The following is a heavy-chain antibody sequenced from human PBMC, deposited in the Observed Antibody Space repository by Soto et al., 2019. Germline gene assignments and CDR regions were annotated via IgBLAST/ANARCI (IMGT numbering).Heavy chain of an antibody. CDR1: SGSISSSNW. J-gene: IGHJ3*02. Sequence: SETLSLTCAVSSGSISSSNWWSWVRQPPGKGLEWIGEIYHSGSTNYNPSLKSRVTISVDKSKNQFSLKLSSVTAADTAVYYCARLRYGDYTDAFDIWGQGTMVTVSS. CDR2: IYHSGST. D-gene: IGHD4-17*01. V-gene: IGHV4-4*02. CDR3: ARLRYGDYTDAFDI.